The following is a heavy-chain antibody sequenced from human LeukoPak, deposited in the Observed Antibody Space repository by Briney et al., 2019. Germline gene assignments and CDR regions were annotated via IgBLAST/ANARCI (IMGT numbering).Heavy chain of an antibody. D-gene: IGHD3-10*01. CDR2: INHSGST. J-gene: IGHJ4*02. CDR3: ARPYYGSGSYPY. CDR1: GASISSYY. V-gene: IGHV4-34*01. Sequence: PSETLSLTCTVSGASISSYYWSWIRQPPGKGLEWIGEINHSGSTNYNPSLKSRVTISVDTSKNQFSLKLSSVTAADTAVYYCARPYYGSGSYPYWGQGTLVTVSS.